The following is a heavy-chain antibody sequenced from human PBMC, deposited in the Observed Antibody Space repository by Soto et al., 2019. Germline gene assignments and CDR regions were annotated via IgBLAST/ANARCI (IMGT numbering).Heavy chain of an antibody. Sequence: QVQLVQSGAEVKMPGSSVKVSCKASGGTFTSFAFSWVRQAPGQGLEWMGGIIPIFITPNYAQKFRGRVTITADESTTTVHMELSSLRFADAAIYYCARAHNDSADGPMEFWGQGTLLTVSS. CDR1: GGTFTSFA. CDR3: ARAHNDSADGPMEF. J-gene: IGHJ4*02. D-gene: IGHD1-1*01. CDR2: IIPIFITP. V-gene: IGHV1-69*12.